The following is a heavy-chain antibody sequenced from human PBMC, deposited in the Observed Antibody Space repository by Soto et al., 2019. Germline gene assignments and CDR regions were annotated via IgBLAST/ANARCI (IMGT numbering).Heavy chain of an antibody. D-gene: IGHD3-10*01. CDR2: IVVGSGNT. CDR3: AAPPYYSGYGNYFYYGMDV. J-gene: IGHJ6*02. CDR1: GFTFTNSA. Sequence: ASVKVSCKASGFTFTNSAVQWVRQARGQRLEWIGWIVVGSGNTNYAQKFQERVTFTRDMSTSTAYMELSSLRSEDTAVYYCAAPPYYSGYGNYFYYGMDVWGQGTTVTVSS. V-gene: IGHV1-58*01.